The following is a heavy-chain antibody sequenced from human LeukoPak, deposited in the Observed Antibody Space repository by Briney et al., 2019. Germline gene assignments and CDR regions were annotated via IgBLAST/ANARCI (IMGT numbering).Heavy chain of an antibody. CDR3: ARWGQLLFRGDVDAFDI. J-gene: IGHJ3*02. CDR1: GFTFSNNW. Sequence: GALRLSCEASGFTFSNNWMNWVRQAPGKGLEWVANIKHDGSEKYYVDSVRGRFTISRDNAKNSLYLQMNSLRAEDTAVYYCARWGQLLFRGDVDAFDIWGQGTMVTVSS. D-gene: IGHD2-21*01. V-gene: IGHV3-7*01. CDR2: IKHDGSEK.